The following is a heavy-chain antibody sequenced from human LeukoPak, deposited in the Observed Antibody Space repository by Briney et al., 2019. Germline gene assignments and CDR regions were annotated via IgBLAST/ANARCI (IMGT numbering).Heavy chain of an antibody. V-gene: IGHV1-8*01. D-gene: IGHD3-3*01. CDR2: MNPNSGNT. Sequence: GASVKVSCKASGYTFTSYDINWVRQATGQGLEWMGWMNPNSGNTGYAQKFQGRVTMTRNTSISTAYMELSSLRSEDTAVYYCARVTTVITIFGVVIIGGMDVWGQGTTVTVSS. CDR3: ARVTTVITIFGVVIIGGMDV. CDR1: GYTFTSYD. J-gene: IGHJ6*02.